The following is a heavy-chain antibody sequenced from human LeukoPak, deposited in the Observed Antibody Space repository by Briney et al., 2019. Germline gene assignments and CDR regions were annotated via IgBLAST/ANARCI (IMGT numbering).Heavy chain of an antibody. CDR2: ISSSSSYT. CDR1: GFTFSDYY. Sequence: KPGGSLRLSCAASGFTFSDYYMSWIRQAPGKGLEWVSYISSSSSYTNYADSVKGRITISRDNAKNSLYLQMNSLRAEDTAAYYCAREQDFGEPHNPWGQGTLVTVSS. D-gene: IGHD3-10*01. J-gene: IGHJ5*02. CDR3: AREQDFGEPHNP. V-gene: IGHV3-11*05.